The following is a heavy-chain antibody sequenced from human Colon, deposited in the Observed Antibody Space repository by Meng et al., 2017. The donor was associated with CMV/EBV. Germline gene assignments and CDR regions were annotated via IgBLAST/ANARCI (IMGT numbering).Heavy chain of an antibody. J-gene: IGHJ4*03. D-gene: IGHD4-23*01. CDR1: AFMFKDRG. CDR3: ARVTVAANDGIDY. CDR2: ISPSSGTK. V-gene: IGHV3-48*04. Sequence: GESLKISCAASAFMFKDRGMSWVRQAPGRGLEWIAYISPSSGTKDYADSVRGRFTISRDNANNHLYLDMNDLGADDTGVYFCARVTVAANDGIDYWGHGTLVTVSS.